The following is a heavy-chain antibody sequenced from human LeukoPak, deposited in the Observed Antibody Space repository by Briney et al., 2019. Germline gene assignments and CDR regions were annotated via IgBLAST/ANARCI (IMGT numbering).Heavy chain of an antibody. CDR3: AKDPDSGWYKAEYFQH. D-gene: IGHD6-19*01. V-gene: IGHV3-23*01. J-gene: IGHJ1*01. CDR2: ISGSGGST. CDR1: RFTFSSYA. Sequence: GGSLRLSCAASRFTFSSYAMSWVRQAPGKGLEWVSAISGSGGSTYYADSVKGRFTISRDNSKNTLYLQMNSLRAEDTAVYCCAKDPDSGWYKAEYFQHWGQGTPVTVSS.